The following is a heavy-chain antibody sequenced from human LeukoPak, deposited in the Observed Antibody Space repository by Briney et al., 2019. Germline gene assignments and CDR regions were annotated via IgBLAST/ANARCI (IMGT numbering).Heavy chain of an antibody. D-gene: IGHD2-21*02. CDR3: ARDLAYCGGDCYLDY. CDR1: GFTFSSYG. V-gene: IGHV3-30*02. J-gene: IGHJ4*02. CDR2: IRYDGSNK. Sequence: GGSLRLSCAASGFTFSSYGMHWVRQAPGKGLEWVAFIRYDGSNKYYADSVKGRFTISRDNAKNSLYLQMNSLRAEDTAVYYCARDLAYCGGDCYLDYWAREPWSPSPQ.